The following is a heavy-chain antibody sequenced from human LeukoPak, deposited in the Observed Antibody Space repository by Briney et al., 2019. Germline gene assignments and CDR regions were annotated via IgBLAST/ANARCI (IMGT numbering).Heavy chain of an antibody. V-gene: IGHV1-69*13. CDR1: GGTFSSYA. J-gene: IGHJ6*03. Sequence: SVKVPCKASGGTFSSYAISWVRQAPGQGLEWMGGIIPIFGTANYAQKFQGRVTITADESTSTAYMELSSLRSEDTAVYYCARGGTYGSGSSTYYYYYYYMDVWGKGTTVTISS. D-gene: IGHD3-10*01. CDR2: IIPIFGTA. CDR3: ARGGTYGSGSSTYYYYYYYMDV.